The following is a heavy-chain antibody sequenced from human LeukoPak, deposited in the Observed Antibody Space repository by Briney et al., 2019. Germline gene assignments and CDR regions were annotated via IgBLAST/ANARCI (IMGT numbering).Heavy chain of an antibody. CDR3: ARGPIDLRIAAAANFDY. J-gene: IGHJ4*02. Sequence: GASVKVSCKASGYTFTSYGISWVRQAPGQGLEWMGWISAYNGNTNYAQKLQGRVTMATDTSTSTAYMELRSLRSDDTAVYYCARGPIDLRIAAAANFDYWGQGTLVTVSS. CDR1: GYTFTSYG. D-gene: IGHD6-13*01. CDR2: ISAYNGNT. V-gene: IGHV1-18*01.